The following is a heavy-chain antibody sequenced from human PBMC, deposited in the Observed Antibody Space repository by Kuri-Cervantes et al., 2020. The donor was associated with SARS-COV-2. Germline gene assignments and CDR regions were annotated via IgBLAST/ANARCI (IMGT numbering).Heavy chain of an antibody. Sequence: ASVKVSCKASRDTFTTFGFSWVRQAPGQGLEWMGWINPNSGGTNYAQKFQGRVTMTRDTSISTAYMELSRLRSDDTAVYYCARDLQYVVVVAASVGDWGQGTLVTVSS. CDR1: RDTFTTFG. J-gene: IGHJ4*02. D-gene: IGHD2-15*01. CDR2: INPNSGGT. CDR3: ARDLQYVVVVAASVGD. V-gene: IGHV1-2*02.